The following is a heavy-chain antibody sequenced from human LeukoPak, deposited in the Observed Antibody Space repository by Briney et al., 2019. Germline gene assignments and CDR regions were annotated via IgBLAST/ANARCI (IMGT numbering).Heavy chain of an antibody. CDR3: AKDFVAVAPRGIDV. CDR2: NLYSGST. J-gene: IGHJ6*02. D-gene: IGHD6-19*01. CDR1: GGSISSRDYY. Sequence: SETLSLTCTVSGGSISSRDYYWGWIRQPPGKQLEWLGNNLYSGSTSYNPSLKSRVTISVDTSKNQFSLKLSSVTAADTAVYYCAKDFVAVAPRGIDVWGQGTTVTVSS. V-gene: IGHV4-39*07.